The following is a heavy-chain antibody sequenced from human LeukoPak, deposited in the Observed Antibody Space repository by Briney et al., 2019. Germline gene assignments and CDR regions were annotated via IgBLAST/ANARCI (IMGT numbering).Heavy chain of an antibody. CDR2: IYHSGST. CDR1: GYSISSGYY. D-gene: IGHD3-10*01. V-gene: IGHV4-38-2*02. J-gene: IGHJ5*02. CDR3: ARHGITMLRGVIIEENNWFDP. Sequence: NSSETLSLTCTVSGYSISSGYYWGWIRQPPGKGLEWIGSIYHSGSTYYNPSLKSRVTISVDTSKNQFSLKLSSVTAADTAVYYCARHGITMLRGVIIEENNWFDPWGQGTLVTVSS.